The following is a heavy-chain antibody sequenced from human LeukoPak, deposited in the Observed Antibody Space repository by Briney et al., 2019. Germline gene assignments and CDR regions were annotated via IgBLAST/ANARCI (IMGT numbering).Heavy chain of an antibody. CDR2: INWNGGST. J-gene: IGHJ6*03. Sequence: PGGSLRLSCAASGFTFDDYGMSWVRQAPGKGLEWVSGINWNGGSTGYADSVKGRFTISRDIAKNYLNLQMNRLRAEDTALYYCAREGGSGSRYGWGYYYMDVWGKGTTVTVSS. CDR1: GFTFDDYG. D-gene: IGHD3-10*01. CDR3: AREGGSGSRYGWGYYYMDV. V-gene: IGHV3-20*04.